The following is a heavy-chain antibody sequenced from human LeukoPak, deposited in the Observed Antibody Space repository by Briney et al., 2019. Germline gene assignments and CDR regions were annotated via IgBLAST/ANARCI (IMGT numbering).Heavy chain of an antibody. CDR1: GFTFSSYW. D-gene: IGHD6-13*01. V-gene: IGHV3-7*01. J-gene: IGHJ6*03. CDR2: IKQDGSEK. Sequence: PGGSLRLSCAASGFTFSSYWMSWVRQAPGKGLEWVANIKQDGSEKYYVDSVKGRFTIPRDNAKNSLYLQMNSLRAEDTAVYYCARGPGQQPDPYYYYYMDVWGKGTTVTVSS. CDR3: ARGPGQQPDPYYYYYMDV.